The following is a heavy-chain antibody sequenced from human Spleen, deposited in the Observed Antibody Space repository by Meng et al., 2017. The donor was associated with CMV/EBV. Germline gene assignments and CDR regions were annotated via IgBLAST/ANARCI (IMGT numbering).Heavy chain of an antibody. CDR2: IYRGGSGI. V-gene: IGHV3-23*03. Sequence: GGSLRLSCAASGFSFANFGMSWVRLAPGKGLEWVSIIYRGGSGIYYADSVKGRFTMSRDDSKNTLYLQMNSLRAEDTAVYYCAKDQPSSGYALDYWGQGTLVTVSS. J-gene: IGHJ4*02. CDR3: AKDQPSSGYALDY. D-gene: IGHD5-12*01. CDR1: GFSFANFG.